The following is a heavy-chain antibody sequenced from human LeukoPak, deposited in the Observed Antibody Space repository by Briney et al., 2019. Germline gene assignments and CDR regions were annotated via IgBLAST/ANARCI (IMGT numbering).Heavy chain of an antibody. CDR1: GFTFSSYS. J-gene: IGHJ4*02. D-gene: IGHD3-22*01. CDR3: ATYRYYDSSGYLFDY. Sequence: PGGSLRLSCAASGFTFSSYSMNWVRQAPGKGLEWVSSISSSSSYIYYADSVKGRFTISRDNAKNSLYLQMNSLRAEDTAVYYCATYRYYDSSGYLFDYWGQGTLVTVSS. CDR2: ISSSSSYI. V-gene: IGHV3-21*01.